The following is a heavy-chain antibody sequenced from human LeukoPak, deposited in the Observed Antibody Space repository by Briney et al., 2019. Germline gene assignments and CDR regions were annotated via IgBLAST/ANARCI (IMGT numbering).Heavy chain of an antibody. J-gene: IGHJ3*02. Sequence: SETLSLTCTVSGGSISSYYWSWIRQPPGKGLEWIGYIYYSGSTNYNPSLKSRVTISVDTSKNQFSLKLSSVTAADTAVYYCARASVVVITPDAFDIWGQGTMVTVSS. V-gene: IGHV4-59*01. CDR1: GGSISSYY. CDR2: IYYSGST. D-gene: IGHD3-22*01. CDR3: ARASVVVITPDAFDI.